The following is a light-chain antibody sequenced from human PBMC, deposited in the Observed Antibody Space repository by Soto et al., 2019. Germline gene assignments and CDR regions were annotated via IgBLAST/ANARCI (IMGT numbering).Light chain of an antibody. CDR2: DVS. V-gene: IGLV2-14*01. CDR3: SSYTSSSTLVV. J-gene: IGLJ2*01. Sequence: QSALTQPASVSGSPGQSSTISCTGTRSDVGGYNYVSWYQKHPGKAPKLMIYDVSNRPSGVSNRFSGSKSGNTASLTISGLQAEDEADYYCSSYTSSSTLVVFGGGTKLTVL. CDR1: RSDVGGYNY.